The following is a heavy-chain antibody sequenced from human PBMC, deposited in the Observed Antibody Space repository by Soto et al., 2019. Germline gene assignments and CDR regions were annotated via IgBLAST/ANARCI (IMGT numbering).Heavy chain of an antibody. J-gene: IGHJ5*02. CDR2: ISYDGSNK. V-gene: IGHV3-30*18. CDR3: ANDIGAATFGFDP. Sequence: GGSLRLSCAASGFTFSSYGMHWVRQAPGKGLEWVAVISYDGSNKYYADSVKGRFTISRDNSKNTLYLQMNSLRAEDTAVYYCANDIGAATFGFDPWGQRTLVTV. CDR1: GFTFSSYG. D-gene: IGHD2-15*01.